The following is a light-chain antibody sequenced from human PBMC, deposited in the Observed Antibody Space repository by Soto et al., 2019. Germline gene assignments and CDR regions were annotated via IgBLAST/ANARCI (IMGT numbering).Light chain of an antibody. CDR1: RTIDNY. J-gene: IGKJ5*01. CDR3: QQSYNTPIT. V-gene: IGKV1-39*01. CDR2: ATS. Sequence: DNQLSQSPSSLSASLGFKVTITFSASRTIDNYLNWYQHKPWRAPALLGYATSSLQSGVLSRFTGGGSGTHFTLTISGLQPEDFATYFCQQSYNTPITFGQGTRLEI.